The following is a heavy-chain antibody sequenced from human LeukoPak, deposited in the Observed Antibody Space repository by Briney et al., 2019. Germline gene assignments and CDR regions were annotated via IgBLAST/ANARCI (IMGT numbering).Heavy chain of an antibody. J-gene: IGHJ4*02. CDR2: MYHSGST. CDR3: ATGTSWYYYY. V-gene: IGHV4-4*02. CDR1: GGSISNDKW. D-gene: IGHD6-13*01. Sequence: SETLSLTCAVSGGSISNDKWWSWVRQSPVKGLEWIGEMYHSGSTNYNPSLNSRVTISVDKSNNQFSLKLISVTAADTAMYYCATGTSWYYYYWGQGTLVTVSS.